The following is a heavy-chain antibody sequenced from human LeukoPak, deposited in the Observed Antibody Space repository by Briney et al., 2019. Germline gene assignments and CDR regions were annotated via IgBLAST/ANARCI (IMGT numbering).Heavy chain of an antibody. CDR2: ISWNSGSI. CDR1: GFTFDDYA. V-gene: IGHV3-9*01. J-gene: IGHJ4*02. D-gene: IGHD2-21*01. CDR3: AKRGVVIRVILVGFHKEAYYFDS. Sequence: GRSLRLSCAASGFTFDDYAMHWVRQAPGKGLEWVSGISWNSGSIGYADSVKGRFTISRDNAKNYLYLQMNSLRAEDTAVYFCAKRGVVIRVILVGFHKEAYYFDSWGQGALVTVS.